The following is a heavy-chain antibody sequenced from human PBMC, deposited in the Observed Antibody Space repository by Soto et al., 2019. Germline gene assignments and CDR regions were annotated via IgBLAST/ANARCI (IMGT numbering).Heavy chain of an antibody. V-gene: IGHV5-10-1*01. CDR1: GYSFTSYW. J-gene: IGHJ6*02. Sequence: HGESLKISCKGSGYSFTSYWISWVRQMPGKGLEWMGRIDPSDSYTNYSPSFQGHVTISADKSISTAYLQWSSLKASDTAMYYCARHLINDYVWGSHYYYYGMDVWGQGTTVTVSS. D-gene: IGHD3-16*01. CDR2: IDPSDSYT. CDR3: ARHLINDYVWGSHYYYYGMDV.